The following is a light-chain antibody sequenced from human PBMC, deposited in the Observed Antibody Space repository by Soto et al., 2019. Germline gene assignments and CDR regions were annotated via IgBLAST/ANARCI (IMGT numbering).Light chain of an antibody. CDR1: QTVRGH. CDR3: QQSKNWLST. V-gene: IGKV3-15*01. Sequence: RVMTQSPATLALSPGERATLYCMTSQTVRGHLGWYQQRPGQSPRLLVYGASTRAAGIPARFSDSGSGTELPLTLRRLPSADFAVYYCQQSKNWLSTFGQGT. CDR2: GAS. J-gene: IGKJ2*01.